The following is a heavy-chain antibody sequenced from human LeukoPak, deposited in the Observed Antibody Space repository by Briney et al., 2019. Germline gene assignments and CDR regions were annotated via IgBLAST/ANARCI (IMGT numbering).Heavy chain of an antibody. CDR1: GFTFSSYV. Sequence: PGGSLRLSCAASGFTFSSYVMSWVRQAPGKGLEWVTAIGGSGGSTYYADSAKGRFTISRDNSKNTLYLQMNSLRAEDTAVYYCVKLLRYFDWLFYDWGQGTLVTVSS. D-gene: IGHD3-9*01. V-gene: IGHV3-23*01. CDR3: VKLLRYFDWLFYD. CDR2: IGGSGGST. J-gene: IGHJ4*02.